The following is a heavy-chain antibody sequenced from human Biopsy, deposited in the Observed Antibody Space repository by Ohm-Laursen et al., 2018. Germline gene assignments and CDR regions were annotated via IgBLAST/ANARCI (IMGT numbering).Heavy chain of an antibody. CDR1: GFTFSDYY. CDR3: ATAIDRRFDY. D-gene: IGHD3-22*01. V-gene: IGHV3-11*01. CDR2: ISSSSSTI. J-gene: IGHJ4*02. Sequence: SLRLSCAASGFTFSDYYMSWIRQAPGKGLEVISYISSSSSTISYADSVKGRFTISRDNAKKSLYLQLNSLRAEDTAVYYCATAIDRRFDYWGQGTLVTVSS.